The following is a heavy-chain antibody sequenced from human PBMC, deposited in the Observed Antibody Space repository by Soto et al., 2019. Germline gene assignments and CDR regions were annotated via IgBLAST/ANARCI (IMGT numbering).Heavy chain of an antibody. CDR2: MNPNSVKT. D-gene: IGHD2-2*01. J-gene: IGHJ4*02. Sequence: ASVKVSCKASGYTFTSYDINWVRQATGQGLEWMGWMNPNSVKTGYAQKFQGRVTMTRNTSISTAYMELSSLRSEDTAVYYCARREGYCSSTSCHAYWGQGTLVTVSS. CDR1: GYTFTSYD. CDR3: ARREGYCSSTSCHAY. V-gene: IGHV1-8*01.